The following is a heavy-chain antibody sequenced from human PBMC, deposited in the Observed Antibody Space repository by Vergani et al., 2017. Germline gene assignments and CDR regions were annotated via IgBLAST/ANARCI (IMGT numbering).Heavy chain of an antibody. V-gene: IGHV3-23*01. CDR2: ISGGSGST. J-gene: IGHJ4*02. D-gene: IGHD2-8*02. Sequence: EVQVLESGGGLVQPGGSLRLSCAASGFTFSNYAMSWVRQAPGKGLEWVSGISGGSGSTYYAYYSDSVKGRLTISRDNSKNTLYRQLNSLRAEDTAIYYCAKGFTWYSFDYWGQGTLVTVSA. CDR1: GFTFSNYA. CDR3: AKGFTWYSFDY.